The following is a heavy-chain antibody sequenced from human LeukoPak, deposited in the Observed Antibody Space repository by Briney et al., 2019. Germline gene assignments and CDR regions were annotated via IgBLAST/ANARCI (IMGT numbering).Heavy chain of an antibody. CDR2: IYYSGST. Sequence: PSETLSLTCTVSGGSISSSSYYWGWIRQPPGKGLEWIGSIYYSGSTYYNPSLESRVTISVDTSKNQFSLKLSSVTAADTAVYYCARDRPQAAAGVYYYYGMDVWGQETTVTVSS. J-gene: IGHJ6*02. V-gene: IGHV4-39*01. CDR3: ARDRPQAAAGVYYYYGMDV. CDR1: GGSISSSSYY. D-gene: IGHD6-13*01.